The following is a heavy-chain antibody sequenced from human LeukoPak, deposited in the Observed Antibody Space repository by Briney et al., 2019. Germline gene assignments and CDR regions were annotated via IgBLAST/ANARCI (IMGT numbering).Heavy chain of an antibody. D-gene: IGHD5-18*01. CDR2: ISTTNSYI. CDR1: GFTFSAYN. Sequence: GGSLRLSCVVSGFTFSAYNMNWVRQAPGKGLEWVSSISTTNSYIYYADSVTGRFTISRDNAKNSLYLQMHSLRAEGTAVYFCARRATTERGHSYGLDYWGQGTLVTVSS. V-gene: IGHV3-21*01. J-gene: IGHJ4*02. CDR3: ARRATTERGHSYGLDY.